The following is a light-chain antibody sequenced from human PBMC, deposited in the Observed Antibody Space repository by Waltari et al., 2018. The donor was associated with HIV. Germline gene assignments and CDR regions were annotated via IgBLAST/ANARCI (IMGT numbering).Light chain of an antibody. J-gene: IGLJ1*01. V-gene: IGLV3-21*04. CDR3: QVWDSSSDAYV. Sequence: SYVLAQPPSVSVAPGKTARITCGGNNLGSKSVHWYQQKPGQAPVVVIYYDSDRPSGLPERFSGSNSGNTATLTISRVEAGDEADYYCQVWDSSSDAYVFGTGTKVTVL. CDR2: YDS. CDR1: NLGSKS.